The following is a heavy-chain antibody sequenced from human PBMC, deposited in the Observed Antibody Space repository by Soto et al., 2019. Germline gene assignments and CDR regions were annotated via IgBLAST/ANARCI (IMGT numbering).Heavy chain of an antibody. Sequence: QVQLVESGGGVVQPGRSLRLSCAASGFTFSSYGLHWVRQAPGKGLEWVAVISYDGSNKYYADSVKGRCIISRDNSKNKLYLKMNSLSAEDTAVYYGAKGLAYCGGDCYSHFDLWGRGTLVTVSS. CDR2: ISYDGSNK. CDR1: GFTFSSYG. D-gene: IGHD2-21*02. V-gene: IGHV3-30*18. CDR3: AKGLAYCGGDCYSHFDL. J-gene: IGHJ2*01.